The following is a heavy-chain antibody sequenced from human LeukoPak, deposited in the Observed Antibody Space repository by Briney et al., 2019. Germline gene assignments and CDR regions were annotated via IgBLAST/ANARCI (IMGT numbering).Heavy chain of an antibody. J-gene: IGHJ6*02. CDR2: ISYDGSKK. Sequence: PRGSLRLSCAASAFTFSSYGMDWVRQAPAKGLEWVAVISYDGSKKYYADSVKGRFTISRDNSKNMLDLKMNSRRVEDTARYYCVRMDVWGQGTTVTVSS. CDR1: AFTFSSYG. CDR3: VRMDV. V-gene: IGHV3-30*03.